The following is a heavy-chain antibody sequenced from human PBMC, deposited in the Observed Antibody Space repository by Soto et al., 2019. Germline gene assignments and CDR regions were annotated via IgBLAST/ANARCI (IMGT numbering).Heavy chain of an antibody. V-gene: IGHV3-30*18. CDR1: GFTFSSYG. D-gene: IGHD6-13*01. J-gene: IGHJ4*02. CDR3: AKDSQRGAAAGSYYFDY. CDR2: IAYDGSNK. Sequence: QVQLVESGGGVVQPGRSRRLSCAASGFTFSSYGMHWVRQAPGKGLAWAAVIAYDGSNKYYADSVKGRFTISRDNYKNTMYLQMNSRRAEDTAVSYCAKDSQRGAAAGSYYFDYWGQGTLVTVSS.